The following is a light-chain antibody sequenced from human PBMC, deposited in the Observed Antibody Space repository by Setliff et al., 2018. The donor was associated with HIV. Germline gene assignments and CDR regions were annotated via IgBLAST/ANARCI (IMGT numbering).Light chain of an antibody. CDR1: SSDVGAYNY. CDR3: CSYAGSYTYI. Sequence: QSALAQPRSVYGSPGQSVTISCTGSSSDVGAYNYVSWYQQHPGKAPKLMIYDVTKRPSGVPDRFSGSKSGNTASLTISGLQAEDEADYYCCSYAGSYTYIFGTGTKVTVL. J-gene: IGLJ1*01. V-gene: IGLV2-11*01. CDR2: DVT.